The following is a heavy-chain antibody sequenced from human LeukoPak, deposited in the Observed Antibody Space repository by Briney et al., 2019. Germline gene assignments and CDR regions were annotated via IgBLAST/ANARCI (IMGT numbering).Heavy chain of an antibody. J-gene: IGHJ6*03. CDR3: ARVIHTGWFWPYDHYYYYYYMDV. V-gene: IGHV3-7*01. CDR2: IKQDGSEK. D-gene: IGHD6-19*01. Sequence: PGGSLRLSCAASGFTFSSYWMSWVRQAPGKGLEWVANIKQDGSEKYYVDSVKGRFTISRDNAKNSLYLQMNSLRAEDTAVYYCARVIHTGWFWPYDHYYYYYYMDVWGKGTTVTVSS. CDR1: GFTFSSYW.